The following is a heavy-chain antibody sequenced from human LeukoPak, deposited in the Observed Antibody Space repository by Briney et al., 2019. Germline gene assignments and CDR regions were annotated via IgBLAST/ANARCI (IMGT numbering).Heavy chain of an antibody. J-gene: IGHJ4*02. Sequence: KVGESLKISCKGSGYSFTSYWIGWVRQMPGKGLEWMGIIYPGDSDTRYSPSFQGQVTISADKSISTAYLQWSSLKASDTAMYYWARHSYGDYGGGVSDYWGQGTLVTVSS. V-gene: IGHV5-51*01. CDR3: ARHSYGDYGGGVSDY. D-gene: IGHD4-17*01. CDR2: IYPGDSDT. CDR1: GYSFTSYW.